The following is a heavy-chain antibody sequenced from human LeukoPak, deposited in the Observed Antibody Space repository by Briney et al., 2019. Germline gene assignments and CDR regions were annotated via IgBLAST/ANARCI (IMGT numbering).Heavy chain of an antibody. CDR1: GFTFSSYG. CDR3: ARERIILNDWLLWTVDY. J-gene: IGHJ4*02. Sequence: GGSLRFSCAASGFTFSSYGMHWVRQAPGKGLEWVAVIWYDGSNKYYADSVKGRFTISRDNSKNTLYLQMNSLRAEDTAVYYCARERIILNDWLLWTVDYWGQGTLVTVSS. D-gene: IGHD3-9*01. CDR2: IWYDGSNK. V-gene: IGHV3-33*01.